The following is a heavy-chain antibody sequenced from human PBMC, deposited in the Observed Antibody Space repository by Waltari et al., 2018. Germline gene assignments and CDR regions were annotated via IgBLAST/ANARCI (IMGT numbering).Heavy chain of an antibody. J-gene: IGHJ6*03. CDR2: ISGSGGST. V-gene: IGHV3-23*01. D-gene: IGHD2-2*02. CDR3: AKRGGFVVVPAAILHYYYMDV. CDR1: GFTFSSYA. Sequence: EVQLLESGGDLVQPGGSLRLSCAASGFTFSSYAMSWVRQAPGKGLEWDSAISGSGGSTYYADSVKGRFTISRDNSKNTLYLQMNSLRAEDTAVYYCAKRGGFVVVPAAILHYYYMDVWGKGTTVTISS.